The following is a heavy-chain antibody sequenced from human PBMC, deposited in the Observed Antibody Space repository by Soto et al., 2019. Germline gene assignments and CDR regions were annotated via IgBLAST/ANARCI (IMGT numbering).Heavy chain of an antibody. CDR3: AEGLFIAVRPEYYFDY. J-gene: IGHJ4*02. CDR2: ISSSGSTI. D-gene: IGHD6-6*01. CDR1: GFTFSDYY. V-gene: IGHV3-11*01. Sequence: GGSLRLSCAASGFTFSDYYMSWIRQAPGKGLEWVSYISSSGSTIYYADSVKGPFNISRDNAKNSLYLQRNSLRAQAPAGFYCAEGLFIAVRPEYYFDYRGQGTLVTVSS.